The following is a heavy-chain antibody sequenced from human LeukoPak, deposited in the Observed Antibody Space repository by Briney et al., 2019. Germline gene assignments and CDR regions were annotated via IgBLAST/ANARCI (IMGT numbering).Heavy chain of an antibody. CDR1: GYSFSNYG. Sequence: GASVKVSCKASGYSFSNYGMTWVRQAPGQGLEWMGWISAYNGNTNYAQKLQGRVTMTTDTSTNTAYMGLRSLTPDDTAVYYCARTSCDGYSCSAPFDYWGQGTLITVSS. D-gene: IGHD5-12*01. V-gene: IGHV1-18*01. CDR3: ARTSCDGYSCSAPFDY. CDR2: ISAYNGNT. J-gene: IGHJ4*02.